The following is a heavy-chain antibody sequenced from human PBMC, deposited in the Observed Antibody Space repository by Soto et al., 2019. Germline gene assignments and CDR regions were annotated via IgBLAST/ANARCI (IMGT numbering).Heavy chain of an antibody. Sequence: LGESLKISCTASGYSFTSYWIGWVRQMPGKGLEWMGIIFPGDSDTRYSPSFQGQVTISADKSISTAYLQWSSLKASDTAMYYCARHTRLVGGDSGGYYIDYWGQGTLVTVSS. CDR1: GYSFTSYW. CDR3: ARHTRLVGGDSGGYYIDY. D-gene: IGHD3-3*01. V-gene: IGHV5-51*01. CDR2: IFPGDSDT. J-gene: IGHJ4*02.